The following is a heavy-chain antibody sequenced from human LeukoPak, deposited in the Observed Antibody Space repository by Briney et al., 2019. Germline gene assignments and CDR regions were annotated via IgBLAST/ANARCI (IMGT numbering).Heavy chain of an antibody. CDR1: GFTFSSYS. V-gene: IGHV3-21*01. CDR2: ISSSSSYI. J-gene: IGHJ4*02. D-gene: IGHD2-2*01. CDR3: ARGMIHREVTCSSTSCYWEYYFDY. Sequence: GGSLRLSCAASGFTFSSYSMNWVRQAPGKGLEWVSSISSSSSYIYYADSVKGRFTISRDNAKNPLYLQMNSLGAEDTAVYYCARGMIHREVTCSSTSCYWEYYFDYWGQGTLVTVSS.